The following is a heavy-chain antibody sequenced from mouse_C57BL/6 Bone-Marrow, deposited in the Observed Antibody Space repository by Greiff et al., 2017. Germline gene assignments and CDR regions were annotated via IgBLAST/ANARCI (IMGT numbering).Heavy chain of an antibody. CDR3: ARWYDYGFYAMDY. Sequence: QVQLQQPGAELVKPGASVKLSCKASGYTFTSYWMHWVKQRPGQGLEWIGMIHPNSGSTNYNEKFKSKATLTVDKSSSTAYMQLSSLTSEDSAVYYCARWYDYGFYAMDYGGQGTSVTVSS. D-gene: IGHD2-4*01. V-gene: IGHV1-64*01. CDR1: GYTFTSYW. CDR2: IHPNSGST. J-gene: IGHJ4*01.